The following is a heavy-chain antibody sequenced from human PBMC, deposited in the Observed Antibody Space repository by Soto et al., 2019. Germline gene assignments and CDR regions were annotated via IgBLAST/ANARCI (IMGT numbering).Heavy chain of an antibody. J-gene: IGHJ4*02. CDR3: ARWDYGYYARFDY. CDR2: MNPNSGNT. V-gene: IGHV1-8*01. Sequence: QVQLVQSGAEVKKSGASVKVSCKTSGYTFTSHDINWVRQATGQGLEWMGWMNPNSGNTGYAQKFQGRVTMTRNTSISTAYMELSSLRSEDTAVYYCARWDYGYYARFDYWGQGTLVTVSS. D-gene: IGHD4-17*01. CDR1: GYTFTSHD.